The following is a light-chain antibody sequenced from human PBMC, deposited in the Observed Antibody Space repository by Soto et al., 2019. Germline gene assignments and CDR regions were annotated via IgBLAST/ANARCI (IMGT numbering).Light chain of an antibody. CDR2: GAS. CDR1: QGIANY. Sequence: DIQMTQSPSSLSASVGDRVIITCRASQGIANYLAWFQKKPGKAPKSLIYGASSLQSGVPSKFSGSGSGTEFTLTIDSLQPEDFATYYCQQYDSYPRTFGQGTRLEIK. J-gene: IGKJ5*01. CDR3: QQYDSYPRT. V-gene: IGKV1-16*02.